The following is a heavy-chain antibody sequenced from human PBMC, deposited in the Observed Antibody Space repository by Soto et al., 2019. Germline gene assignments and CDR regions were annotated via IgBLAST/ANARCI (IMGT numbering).Heavy chain of an antibody. J-gene: IGHJ4*02. D-gene: IGHD5-12*01. CDR2: IIPIFGTT. V-gene: IGHV1-69*12. CDR1: GGTFSNHA. CDR3: ATDQTRDGTYDGNSLDY. Sequence: QVQLVQSGAEVKRPGSSVKVSCTASGGTFSNHAINWVRQAPGQGLEWMGVIIPIFGTTDYAQEFQGRVSFTADESTTTAYMELSSLRSEDIAMYYCATDQTRDGTYDGNSLDYWGQGTLLTVSS.